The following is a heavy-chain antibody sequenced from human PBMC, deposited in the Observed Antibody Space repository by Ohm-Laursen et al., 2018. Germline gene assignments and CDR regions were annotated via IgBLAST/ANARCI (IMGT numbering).Heavy chain of an antibody. CDR3: ARHGWNEFDY. Sequence: SETLSLTCSVSGASISSYYWTWIRQPPGKGLEWIGHFYHSGGTNNNPSFKSRVTISIDTSKNQFSLKLSSVTAADTAVYYCARHGWNEFDYWGQGTLVTVSS. V-gene: IGHV4-59*08. J-gene: IGHJ4*02. D-gene: IGHD1-1*01. CDR2: FYHSGGT. CDR1: GASISSYY.